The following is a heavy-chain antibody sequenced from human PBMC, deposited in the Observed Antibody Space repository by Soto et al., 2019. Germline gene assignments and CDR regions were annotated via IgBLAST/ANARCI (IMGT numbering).Heavy chain of an antibody. Sequence: PSETLCLTCTVSGGSISSSSYYWGWIRQPPGKGLEWIGSIYYSGSTYYNPSLKSRVTISVDTSKNQFSLKLSSVTAADTAVYYCAALYYDFWSGYPGTYGMDVWGQGTTGT. CDR2: IYYSGST. D-gene: IGHD3-3*01. CDR1: GGSISSSSYY. CDR3: AALYYDFWSGYPGTYGMDV. V-gene: IGHV4-39*01. J-gene: IGHJ6*02.